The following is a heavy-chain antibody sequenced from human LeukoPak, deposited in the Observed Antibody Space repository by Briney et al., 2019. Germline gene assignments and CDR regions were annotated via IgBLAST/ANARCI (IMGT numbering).Heavy chain of an antibody. J-gene: IGHJ6*03. CDR1: GGSIRSVGYY. CDR2: IYTSGST. V-gene: IGHV4-61*02. D-gene: IGHD6-25*01. Sequence: SETLSLTCTVSGGSIRSVGYYWSWIRQHPGKGLEWIGRIYTSGSTNYNPSLKSRVTMSVDTSKNQFSLKLSSVTAADTAVYYCARAPASILSMDVWGKGTTVTVSS. CDR3: ARAPASILSMDV.